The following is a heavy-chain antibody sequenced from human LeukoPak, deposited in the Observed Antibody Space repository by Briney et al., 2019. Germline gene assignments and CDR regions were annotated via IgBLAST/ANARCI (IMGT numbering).Heavy chain of an antibody. Sequence: GASVKVSCKASGYTFTSYGISWVRQAPGQGLEWMGWISAYNGNTNYAQKLQGRVTMTTDTSTSTAYMELRSLRSDDTAVYCCARAISLGYCSSTSCYLYFDYWGQGTLVTVSS. CDR2: ISAYNGNT. CDR1: GYTFTSYG. D-gene: IGHD2-2*03. V-gene: IGHV1-18*04. J-gene: IGHJ4*02. CDR3: ARAISLGYCSSTSCYLYFDY.